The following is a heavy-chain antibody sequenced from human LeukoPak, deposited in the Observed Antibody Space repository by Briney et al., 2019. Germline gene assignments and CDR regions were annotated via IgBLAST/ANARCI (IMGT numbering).Heavy chain of an antibody. Sequence: PGGSLRLSCAASGFTFSSYAMYWVRQAPGKGLEWVSVISHDGSDKYYADSVKGRFTISGDNSKNTLYLQMNSLRTEDTAVYYCARDPISTQDYGSGSYTFDYWGQGTLVTVSS. J-gene: IGHJ4*02. CDR1: GFTFSSYA. CDR3: ARDPISTQDYGSGSYTFDY. V-gene: IGHV3-30-3*01. CDR2: ISHDGSDK. D-gene: IGHD3-10*01.